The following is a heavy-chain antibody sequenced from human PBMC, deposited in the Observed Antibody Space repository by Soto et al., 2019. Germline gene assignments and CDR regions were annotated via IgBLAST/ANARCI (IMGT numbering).Heavy chain of an antibody. J-gene: IGHJ3*02. Sequence: GQSLKISCKRSGYSFTRYWIGWVRQMPGKGLEWMGIIYPGDSDTRYSPSFQGQVTISADKSISTAYLQWSSLKASDTAMYYCARRASTYAFDIWVQVKMVTVS. V-gene: IGHV5-51*01. CDR2: IYPGDSDT. CDR1: GYSFTRYW. CDR3: ARRASTYAFDI.